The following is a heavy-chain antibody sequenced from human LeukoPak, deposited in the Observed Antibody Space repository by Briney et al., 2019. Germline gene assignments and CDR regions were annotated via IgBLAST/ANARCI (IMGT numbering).Heavy chain of an antibody. CDR2: IYTSGST. D-gene: IGHD2-15*01. J-gene: IGHJ5*02. CDR3: ARDRPPYCSGGSCYSGFWFDP. Sequence: PSQTPSLTCTVSGGSISSGSYYWSWIRQPAGKGLEWIGRIYTSGSTNYNPSLKSRVTISVDTSKNQFSLKLSSVTAADTAVYYCARDRPPYCSGGSCYSGFWFDPWGQGTLVTVSS. CDR1: GGSISSGSYY. V-gene: IGHV4-61*02.